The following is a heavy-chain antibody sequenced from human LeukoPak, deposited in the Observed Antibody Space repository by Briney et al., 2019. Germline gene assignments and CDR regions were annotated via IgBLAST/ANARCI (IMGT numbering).Heavy chain of an antibody. J-gene: IGHJ5*02. V-gene: IGHV1-2*02. D-gene: IGHD1-26*01. CDR3: ARGGGSYDH. CDR2: INPNSGGT. CDR1: GYSFTAYY. Sequence: ASVKVSCKTSGYSFTAYYLHWVRQAPGQGLEWMGWINPNSGGTDYAQKFQGRVTMTRDTSISTAYMDLSSLRSDDTAVYYCARGGGSYDHWGQGSLVTVSS.